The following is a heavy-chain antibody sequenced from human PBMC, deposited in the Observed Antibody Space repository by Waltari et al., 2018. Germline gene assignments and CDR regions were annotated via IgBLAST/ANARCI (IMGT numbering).Heavy chain of an antibody. CDR3: ARDIGTGAGYYFDY. CDR1: GFTFRNHW. Sequence: EVQLVESGGGLVQPGGSLRLSCAASGFTFRNHWMHGVRQAPGRGLVWVSGINLDGSSTNYADSVKGRFTISRGNAKNTLYLQMNSLRAEDTAVYYCARDIGTGAGYYFDYWGQGTLVTVSS. CDR2: INLDGSST. J-gene: IGHJ4*02. D-gene: IGHD1-1*01. V-gene: IGHV3-74*01.